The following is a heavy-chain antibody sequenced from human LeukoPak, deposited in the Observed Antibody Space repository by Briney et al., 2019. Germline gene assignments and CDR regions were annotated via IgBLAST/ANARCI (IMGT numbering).Heavy chain of an antibody. V-gene: IGHV4-38-2*01. CDR2: IYHSGNT. D-gene: IGHD4-11*01. J-gene: IGHJ4*02. Sequence: SETLSLTCAVSGYSIRSGYYWGWIRQPPGKGLEWIGIIYHSGNTYYNPSLKSQVTISVDTSKNQFSLKLNSVTAADTAVYYCARHEYSNYPLDYWGQGTLVTVSS. CDR1: GYSIRSGYY. CDR3: ARHEYSNYPLDY.